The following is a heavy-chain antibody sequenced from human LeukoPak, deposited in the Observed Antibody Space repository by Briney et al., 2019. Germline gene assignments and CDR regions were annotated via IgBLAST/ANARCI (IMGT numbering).Heavy chain of an antibody. CDR3: ARFNYVWFDP. J-gene: IGHJ5*02. CDR2: IIPIFGIA. CDR1: GGTFSSYA. D-gene: IGHD3-10*02. V-gene: IGHV1-69*04. Sequence: SVTVSCKASGGTFSSYAISWVRQAPGQGLEWMGRIIPIFGIANYAQKFQGRVTITADKSTSTAYMELSSLRSEDTAVYYCARFNYVWFDPWGQGTLVTVSS.